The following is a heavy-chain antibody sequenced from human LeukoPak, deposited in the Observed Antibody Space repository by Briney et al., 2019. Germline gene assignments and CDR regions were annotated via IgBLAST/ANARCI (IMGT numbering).Heavy chain of an antibody. D-gene: IGHD3-9*01. CDR3: ARGQEYYDILLGTLPRYFDY. V-gene: IGHV4-34*01. CDR1: GGSFSGYY. J-gene: IGHJ4*02. Sequence: SETLSLTCAVYGGSFSGYYWSWIRQPPGKGLEWIGEINHSGSTNYNPSLKSRVTISVDTSKNQFSLKLSSVTAAHTAVYYCARGQEYYDILLGTLPRYFDYWGQGTLVTVSS. CDR2: INHSGST.